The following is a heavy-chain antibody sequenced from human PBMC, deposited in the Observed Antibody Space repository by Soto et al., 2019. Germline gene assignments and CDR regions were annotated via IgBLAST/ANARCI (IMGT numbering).Heavy chain of an antibody. CDR3: AKVGGSVSYYPRFYCDS. V-gene: IGHV3-30*18. Sequence: QVQLVESGGGLVQPGTSLRLSCLVSGFSFTAYGLHWVRQAPGKGLEWVAVISNDGKNKKYVDSVKGRFTISRDESKKTTYLQMNSLRVEDTALYYCAKVGGSVSYYPRFYCDSWGQGAQVTVSS. D-gene: IGHD3-10*01. J-gene: IGHJ4*02. CDR1: GFSFTAYG. CDR2: ISNDGKNK.